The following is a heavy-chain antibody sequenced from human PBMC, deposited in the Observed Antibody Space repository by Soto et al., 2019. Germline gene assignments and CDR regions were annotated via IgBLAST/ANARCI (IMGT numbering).Heavy chain of an antibody. V-gene: IGHV3-48*02. D-gene: IGHD1-1*01. Sequence: EVQLVESGGGLVHPGGSLRLSCAASGFTFSSYTLNWVRQAPGKGLEWVSCISNNGRSTYYANSVKGRFTISRDNGRDSLFLQMSSLRDEDTAVYYCARENWYKIDSWVQGTLVTVSS. CDR1: GFTFSSYT. CDR3: ARENWYKIDS. CDR2: ISNNGRST. J-gene: IGHJ4*02.